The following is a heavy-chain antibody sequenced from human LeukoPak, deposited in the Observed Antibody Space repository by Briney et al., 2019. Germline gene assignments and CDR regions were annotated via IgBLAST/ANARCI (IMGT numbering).Heavy chain of an antibody. V-gene: IGHV3-21*01. Sequence: GGSLRLSCAASGFTFSSYSMNWVRQAPGKGLEWVSSISISSSYIYYADSVKGRFTISRDNAKNSLYLQMNSLRAEDTAVYYCARDWNIVVVPAAMSWFDPWGQGTLVTVSS. CDR1: GFTFSSYS. CDR3: ARDWNIVVVPAAMSWFDP. D-gene: IGHD2-2*01. CDR2: ISISSSYI. J-gene: IGHJ5*02.